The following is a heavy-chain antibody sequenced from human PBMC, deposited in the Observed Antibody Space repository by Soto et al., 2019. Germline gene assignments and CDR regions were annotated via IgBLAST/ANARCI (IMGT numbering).Heavy chain of an antibody. CDR1: GFTFSDAW. V-gene: IGHV3-15*01. Sequence: GGSLRLSYAASGFTFSDAWMSWVRQAPGKGLDWVGRIKSKSDGGTTEYAAPVRGRFTISRDDSKNTLHLQMNSLKTADAAVYYCTTDLWRRAVVVGCTGYLNPWGQGTTVAVYS. CDR2: IKSKSDGGTT. CDR3: TTDLWRRAVVVGCTGYLNP. J-gene: IGHJ6*02. D-gene: IGHD2-21*01.